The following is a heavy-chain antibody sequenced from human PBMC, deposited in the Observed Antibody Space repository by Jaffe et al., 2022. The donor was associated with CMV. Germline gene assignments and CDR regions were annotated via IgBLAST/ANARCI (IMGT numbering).Heavy chain of an antibody. CDR2: ISSSSSYT. D-gene: IGHD3-22*01. CDR1: GFTFSDYY. V-gene: IGHV3-11*06. CDR3: ARDGYYDSSGYYSDAFDI. J-gene: IGHJ3*02. Sequence: QVQLVESGGGLVKPGGSLRLSCAASGFTFSDYYMSWIRQAPGKGLEWVSYISSSSSYTNYADSVKGRFTISRDNAKNSLYLQMNSLRAEDTAVYYCARDGYYDSSGYYSDAFDIWGQGTMVTVSS.